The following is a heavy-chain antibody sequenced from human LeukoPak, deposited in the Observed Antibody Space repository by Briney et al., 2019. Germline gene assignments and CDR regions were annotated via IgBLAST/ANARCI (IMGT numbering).Heavy chain of an antibody. J-gene: IGHJ4*02. Sequence: SVKVSCKASGGTFSSYAVSWVRQAPGQGLEWMGGIIPIFATANYAQKFQGRVTITADESTSTAYMELSSLRSDDTAVYYCARTPSIVGETGDFDYWGQGTLVTVSS. CDR1: GGTFSSYA. CDR2: IIPIFATA. V-gene: IGHV1-69*01. D-gene: IGHD1-26*01. CDR3: ARTPSIVGETGDFDY.